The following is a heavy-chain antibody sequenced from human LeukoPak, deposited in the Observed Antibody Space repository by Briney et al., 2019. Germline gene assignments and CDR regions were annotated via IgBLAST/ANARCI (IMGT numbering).Heavy chain of an antibody. V-gene: IGHV3-21*01. CDR1: GFTFSSYS. CDR3: ARGVSQFQSGYYKVDAFDI. CDR2: ISSSSSYI. Sequence: GGSLRLSCAASGFTFSSYSMNWVRQAPGKGLEWVSSISSSSSYIYYADSVRGRFTISRDNAKNSLYLQMNSLRAEDTAVYYCARGVSQFQSGYYKVDAFDIWGQGTMVTVSS. J-gene: IGHJ3*02. D-gene: IGHD3-3*01.